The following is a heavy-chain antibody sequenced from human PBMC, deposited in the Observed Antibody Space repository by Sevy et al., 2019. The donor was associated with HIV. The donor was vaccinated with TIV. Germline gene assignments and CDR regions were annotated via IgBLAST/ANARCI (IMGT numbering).Heavy chain of an antibody. Sequence: GGSLRLSCAASGFTFSKYSMSWVRQPPGKGLEWVSTLSFGCGEINYADSVKGRFTISRDNSKSSVYLQMNSLRAEDTAVYYCVSGASIAAAGNFAYWGQGTLVTVSS. CDR3: VSGASIAAAGNFAY. CDR2: LSFGCGEI. CDR1: GFTFSKYS. D-gene: IGHD6-13*01. J-gene: IGHJ4*02. V-gene: IGHV3-23*01.